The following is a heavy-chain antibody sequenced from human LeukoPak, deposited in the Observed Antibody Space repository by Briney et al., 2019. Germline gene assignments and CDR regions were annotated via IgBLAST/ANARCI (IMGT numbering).Heavy chain of an antibody. Sequence: ETLSLTCAVYGGSFSGYYWSWIRQPPGKGLEWIGEINHSGSTNYNPSLKSRGTISVDTSKNQFSLNLSSVTAADTAVYYCARGRPVFDYWGQGTLVTVSS. CDR2: INHSGST. V-gene: IGHV4-34*01. CDR3: ARGRPVFDY. J-gene: IGHJ4*02. CDR1: GGSFSGYY.